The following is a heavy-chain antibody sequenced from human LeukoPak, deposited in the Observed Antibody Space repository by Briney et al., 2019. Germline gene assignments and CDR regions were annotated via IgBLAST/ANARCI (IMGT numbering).Heavy chain of an antibody. D-gene: IGHD3-9*01. V-gene: IGHV5-51*01. CDR3: ARRGPFENFDY. J-gene: IGHJ4*02. Sequence: GESLKISCKASGYSFTSYWIAWVRQMPGKGLEWMGIIYPSDSDIRYSPSFQGQVTISADKSINTAYLQWSSLKASDTAMYYCARRGPFENFDYWGQGTLVTVSS. CDR1: GYSFTSYW. CDR2: IYPSDSDI.